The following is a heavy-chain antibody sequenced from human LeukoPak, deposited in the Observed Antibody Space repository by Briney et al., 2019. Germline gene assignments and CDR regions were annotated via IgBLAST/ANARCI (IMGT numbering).Heavy chain of an antibody. CDR2: LYSGGHT. D-gene: IGHD1-1*01. J-gene: IGHJ1*01. CDR1: GFTFSSYW. CDR3: ARDFVSTTGSRGAEYFQH. V-gene: IGHV3-66*01. Sequence: GGSLRLSCAASGFTFSSYWMHWVRQAPGKGLAWVSTLYSGGHTYYADSVKGRFTISTDNSKSTLYLQMTSLTVDDTAMYFCARDFVSTTGSRGAEYFQHWSQGTLVTVSS.